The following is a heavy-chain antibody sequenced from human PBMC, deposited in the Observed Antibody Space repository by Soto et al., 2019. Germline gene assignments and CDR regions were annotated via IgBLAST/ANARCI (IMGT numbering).Heavy chain of an antibody. CDR3: ASWLKGPDIGNYYYGMDV. J-gene: IGHJ6*02. CDR1: GGAFSDYA. Sequence: QVQLVQSGAEVKKPGSSVKVSCKASGGAFSDYAFSWVRQAPGQGLEWLGGIMPIFRAPDYARKFQGRVTITEDEFTRTAYMEMNSLRSEDTAVYYCASWLKGPDIGNYYYGMDVWGQGTTVTVS. D-gene: IGHD2-15*01. V-gene: IGHV1-69*12. CDR2: IMPIFRAP.